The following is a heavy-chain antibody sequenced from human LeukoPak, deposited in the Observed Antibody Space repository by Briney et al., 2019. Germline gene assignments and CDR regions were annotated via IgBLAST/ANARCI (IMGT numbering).Heavy chain of an antibody. CDR1: GYTFTSYG. Sequence: ASVKVSCKAPGYTFTSYGISWVRQAPGQGLEWMGWISAYNGNTNYAQKLQGRVTMTTDTSTSTAYMELRSLRSDDTAVYYCATMSGYSSGWYFDYWGQGTLVTVSS. J-gene: IGHJ4*02. CDR3: ATMSGYSSGWYFDY. CDR2: ISAYNGNT. V-gene: IGHV1-18*01. D-gene: IGHD6-19*01.